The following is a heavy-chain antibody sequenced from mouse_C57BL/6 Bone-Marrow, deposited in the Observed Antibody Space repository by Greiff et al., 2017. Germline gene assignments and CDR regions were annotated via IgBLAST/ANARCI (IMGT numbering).Heavy chain of an antibody. CDR3: AGHGNSGGFFDY. V-gene: IGHV14-2*01. J-gene: IGHJ2*01. CDR1: GFNIKDYY. D-gene: IGHD2-1*01. CDR2: IDPEDGET. Sequence: EVQLQQSGAELVKPGASVKLSCTASGFNIKDYYMHWVKQRTEQGLEWIGRIDPEDGETKYAPKFQGKATITADTSSNTAYLQLSSRTSADNAVDYCAGHGNSGGFFDYWGQGTTLTVSS.